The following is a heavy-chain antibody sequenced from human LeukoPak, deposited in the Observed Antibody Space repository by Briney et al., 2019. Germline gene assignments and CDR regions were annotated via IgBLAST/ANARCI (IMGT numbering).Heavy chain of an antibody. D-gene: IGHD3-22*01. CDR1: GFTVSSNY. Sequence: GGSLRLSCAASGFTVSSNYMSWVRQAPGKGLEWVSVIYSGGSTYYADSVKGRFTISRDNSKNTLYVQMNSLRAEDTAVYYCAKVDYDSSGYNEDYWGQGTLVTVSS. V-gene: IGHV3-53*01. CDR3: AKVDYDSSGYNEDY. CDR2: IYSGGST. J-gene: IGHJ4*02.